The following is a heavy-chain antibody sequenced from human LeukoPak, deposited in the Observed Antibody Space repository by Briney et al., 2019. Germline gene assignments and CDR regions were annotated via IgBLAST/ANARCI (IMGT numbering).Heavy chain of an antibody. CDR2: IYPGDSDT. V-gene: IGHV5-51*01. J-gene: IGHJ6*03. CDR1: GFIFTDYW. CDR3: ARRYYYGSGSYTGLYYMDV. Sequence: GESLKISCKTSGFIFTDYWIGWVRQMPGKGLEWMGIIYPGDSDTRYSPSFQGQVTISADKSISTAYLQWSSLKASDTAMYYCARRYYYGSGSYTGLYYMDVWGKGTTVTVSS. D-gene: IGHD3-10*01.